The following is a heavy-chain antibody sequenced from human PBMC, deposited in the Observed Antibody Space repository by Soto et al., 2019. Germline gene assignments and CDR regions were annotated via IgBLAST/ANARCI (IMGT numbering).Heavy chain of an antibody. D-gene: IGHD4-17*01. CDR2: IYSSGAA. V-gene: IGHV4-4*07. CDR3: ARDLYGDYGAFDI. J-gene: IGHJ3*02. Sequence: QVQLQESGPGLVKPSETLSLTCTVSSGSISPYYWSWLRQPAGKGLEWIGRIYSSGAANYNPSLKSRVTMSVDMSNNQFSLKLGSVTAADTAVYFCARDLYGDYGAFDIWGHGTMVTVSS. CDR1: SGSISPYY.